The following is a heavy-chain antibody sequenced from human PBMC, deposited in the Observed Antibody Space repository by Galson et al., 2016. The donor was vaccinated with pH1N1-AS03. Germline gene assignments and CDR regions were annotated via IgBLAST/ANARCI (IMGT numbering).Heavy chain of an antibody. CDR1: GFSFNSYG. V-gene: IGHV3-30*02. CDR3: VRDSGYGGTFDN. J-gene: IGHJ4*02. CDR2: MWHDGIAK. D-gene: IGHD5-12*01. Sequence: SLRLSCAASGFSFNSYGMHWVRQAPGKGLEWVTFMWHDGIAKRYADSVKGRFAISRDRSKTLVYLQMNCLRSEDTGVYYCVRDSGYGGTFDNWGQGALVTVSS.